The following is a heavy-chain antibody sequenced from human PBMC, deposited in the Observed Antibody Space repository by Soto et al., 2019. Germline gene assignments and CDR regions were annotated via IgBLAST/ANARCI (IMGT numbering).Heavy chain of an antibody. CDR2: ISYDGSNK. V-gene: IGHV3-30-3*01. CDR1: GFTFSSYA. CDR3: ARDCWYYDSICWYFDL. Sequence: ESVGGVVQPGRSLRLSCAASGFTFSSYAMHWVRQAPGKGLEWVAVISYDGSNKYYADSVKGRFTISRDNSKNTLYLQMNSLRAEDTAVYYCARDCWYYDSICWYFDLWGRGTLVTVSS. J-gene: IGHJ2*01. D-gene: IGHD3-22*01.